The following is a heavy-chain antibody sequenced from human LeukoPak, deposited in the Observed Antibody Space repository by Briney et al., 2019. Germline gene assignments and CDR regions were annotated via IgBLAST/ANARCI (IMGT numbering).Heavy chain of an antibody. CDR1: GGSISSGDYY. J-gene: IGHJ4*02. CDR2: INHSGST. CDR3: ARFYYSNFDY. D-gene: IGHD1-26*01. V-gene: IGHV4-39*07. Sequence: PSETLSLTCTVSGGSISSGDYYWSWIRQPPGKGLEWIGEINHSGSTNYNPSLKSRVTISVDTSKNQFSLKLSSVTAADTAVYYCARFYYSNFDYWGQGTLVTVSS.